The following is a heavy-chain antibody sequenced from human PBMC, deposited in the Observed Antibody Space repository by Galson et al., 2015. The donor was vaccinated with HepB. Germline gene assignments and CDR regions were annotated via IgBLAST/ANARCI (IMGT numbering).Heavy chain of an antibody. J-gene: IGHJ6*02. Sequence: SVKVSCKASGYTFTSYDINWVRQATGQGLEWMGWMNPNSGNTGYAQKFQGRVTMTRNTSISTAYMELSSLRSEDTAVYYCARARVAVAVYYGMDVWGQGTTVTVSS. V-gene: IGHV1-8*01. CDR3: ARARVAVAVYYGMDV. D-gene: IGHD6-19*01. CDR2: MNPNSGNT. CDR1: GYTFTSYD.